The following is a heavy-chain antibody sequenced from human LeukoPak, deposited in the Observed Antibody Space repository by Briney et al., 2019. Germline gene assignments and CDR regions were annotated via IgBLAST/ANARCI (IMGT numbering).Heavy chain of an antibody. CDR2: ISAYNGNT. V-gene: IGHV1-18*01. CDR3: AREQYYYDSSGYYPDAFDI. D-gene: IGHD3-22*01. CDR1: GYTFTSYG. J-gene: IGHJ3*02. Sequence: ASVKVSCKASGYTFTSYGISWVRQAPGQGLEWMGWISAYNGNTNYAQKLQGRVTMTTDTSTSTAYMELWSLRSDDTAVYYCAREQYYYDSSGYYPDAFDIWGQGTMVTVSS.